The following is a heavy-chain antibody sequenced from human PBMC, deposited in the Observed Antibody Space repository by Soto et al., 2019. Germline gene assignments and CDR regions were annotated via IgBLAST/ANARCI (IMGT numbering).Heavy chain of an antibody. CDR2: IYPGDSDT. CDR1: GYSFTSYW. V-gene: IGHV5-51*01. J-gene: IGHJ6*02. D-gene: IGHD5-12*01. CDR3: ASSSGDDTYYYYYGIDV. Sequence: GESLKISCKGSGYSFTSYWIGWVRQMPGKGLEWMGIIYPGDSDTRYSPSFQGQVTISADKSISTAYLQWSSLKASDTAMYYCASSSGDDTYYYYYGIDVWGQGTTVTVYS.